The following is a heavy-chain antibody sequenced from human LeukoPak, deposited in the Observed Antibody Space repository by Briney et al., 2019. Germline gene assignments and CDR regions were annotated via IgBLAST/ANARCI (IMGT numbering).Heavy chain of an antibody. CDR1: GYSFTKSW. J-gene: IGHJ4*02. V-gene: IGHV5-51*01. CDR2: IYPGDSDT. CDR3: ARPADRVTTYYFDY. D-gene: IGHD4-11*01. Sequence: KTGESLKISCQGFGYSFTKSWIGWVRQMPGKGLEWMGIIYPGDSDTRYSPSFQGQVTISADESISTAYLQWSSLKASDTAMYYCARPADRVTTYYFDYWGQGTLVTVSS.